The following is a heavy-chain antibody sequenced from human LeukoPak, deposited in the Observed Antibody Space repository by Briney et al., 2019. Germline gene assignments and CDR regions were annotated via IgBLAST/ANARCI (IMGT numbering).Heavy chain of an antibody. CDR2: IKQDESER. V-gene: IGHV3-7*03. Sequence: AGGSLRLSCTASGFTFSSYWMGWVRQAPGKGLEWVAHIKQDESERYYVNSAEGRFTISRDNAKKSLFLQMNSLRVEDTAMYFCAREGLGALWDIWGRGTMVTVSS. J-gene: IGHJ3*02. CDR3: AREGLGALWDI. CDR1: GFTFSSYW. D-gene: IGHD1-26*01.